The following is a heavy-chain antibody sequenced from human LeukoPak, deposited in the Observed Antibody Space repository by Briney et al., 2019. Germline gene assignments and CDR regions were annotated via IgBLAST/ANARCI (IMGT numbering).Heavy chain of an antibody. CDR3: ARSHDHLWGNYPDY. CDR1: GGSIDSTNW. CDR2: IHHDGRI. D-gene: IGHD3-16*02. Sequence: SETLSLTCDVSGGSIDSTNWWNWVRQPPGKGLEWIGEIHHDGRINYNPSLKSRVTLSVDKSKNQFSLRLNSVTAADTAMYYCARSHDHLWGNYPDYWGQGALVTVSS. J-gene: IGHJ4*02. V-gene: IGHV4/OR15-8*01.